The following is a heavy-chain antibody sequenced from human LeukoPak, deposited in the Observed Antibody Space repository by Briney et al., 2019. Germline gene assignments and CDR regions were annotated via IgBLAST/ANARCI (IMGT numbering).Heavy chain of an antibody. D-gene: IGHD3-9*01. CDR2: IYHSGST. CDR3: ATLPYFDWSGFDY. J-gene: IGHJ4*02. V-gene: IGHV4-38-2*02. CDR1: GYSISSGYY. Sequence: SETLSLTCTVSGYSISSGYYWGWIRQPPGKGLEWIGSIYHSGSTYYNPSLKSRVTISVDTSKNQFSLKLSSVTAADTAVYYCATLPYFDWSGFDYWGQGTLVTVSS.